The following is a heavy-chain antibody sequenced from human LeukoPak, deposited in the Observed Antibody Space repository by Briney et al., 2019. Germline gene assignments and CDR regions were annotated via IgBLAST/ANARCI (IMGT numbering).Heavy chain of an antibody. CDR2: IFSSGST. J-gene: IGHJ4*02. Sequence: PSETLSLTCTVSGGSMSSYYWSWIRQSAGKGLEWIGRIFSSGSTNYNPSLKSRATMSVDMSKNQFSLTLSSVTAADTALNYCARGGYGNGWYLDYWGQGTLVTVSS. D-gene: IGHD6-19*01. V-gene: IGHV4-4*07. CDR3: ARGGYGNGWYLDY. CDR1: GGSMSSYY.